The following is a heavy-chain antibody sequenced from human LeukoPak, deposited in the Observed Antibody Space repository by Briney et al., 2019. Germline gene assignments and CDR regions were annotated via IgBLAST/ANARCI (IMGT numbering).Heavy chain of an antibody. Sequence: LSGRSLRLSCVASGFIFNNYAMHWVRQAPGKGLEWLAVISYDESNKYYADSVKGRFTISSDNSKNALYLQMNILRAEDTAVYFCARGFSGGAVVAGPPNSWGQGTLVTVSS. D-gene: IGHD6-19*01. CDR1: GFIFNNYA. V-gene: IGHV3-30-3*01. CDR3: ARGFSGGAVVAGPPNS. CDR2: ISYDESNK. J-gene: IGHJ4*02.